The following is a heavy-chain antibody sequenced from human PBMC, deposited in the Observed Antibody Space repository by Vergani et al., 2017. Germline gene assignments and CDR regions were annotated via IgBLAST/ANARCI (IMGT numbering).Heavy chain of an antibody. CDR2: INPSGGST. CDR1: GYTFTSYY. J-gene: IGHJ4*02. Sequence: QVQLVQSGAEVKKPGASVKVSCKASGYTFTSYYMHWVRQAPGQGLEWMGIINPSGGSTSYAQKFQVRVTMTRDTSTSPVYMELRSLRSEDTAVYYCARDRIWGGDCSYDYGGQGTLVTVPA. CDR3: ARDRIWGGDCSYDY. D-gene: IGHD2-21*02. V-gene: IGHV1-46*01.